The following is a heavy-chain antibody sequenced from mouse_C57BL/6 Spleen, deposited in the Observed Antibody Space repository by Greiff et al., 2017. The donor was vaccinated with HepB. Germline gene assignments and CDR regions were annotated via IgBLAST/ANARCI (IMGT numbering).Heavy chain of an antibody. CDR1: GYTFTDYY. J-gene: IGHJ1*03. D-gene: IGHD2-5*01. V-gene: IGHV1-26*01. CDR2: INPNNGGT. Sequence: VQLQQSGPELVKPGASVKISCKASGYTFTDYYMNWVKQSHGKSLEWIGDINPNNGGTSYNQKFKGKATLTVDKSSSTAYMELRSLTSEDSAVYYCAREAGYSNTGYFDVWGTGTTVTVSS. CDR3: AREAGYSNTGYFDV.